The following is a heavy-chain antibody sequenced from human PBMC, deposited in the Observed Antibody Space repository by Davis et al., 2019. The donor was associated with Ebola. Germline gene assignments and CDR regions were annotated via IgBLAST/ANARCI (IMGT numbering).Heavy chain of an antibody. CDR2: IRSKAYGGTT. V-gene: IGHV3-49*04. CDR1: GVTFGDYA. J-gene: IGHJ5*02. Sequence: PGGSLRLSCAASGVTFGDYAMSWVRQAPGKGLEWVGFIRSKAYGGTTEYAASVKGRFTISRDDSKSIAYLQMNSLKTEDTAVYYCTRARWSDPWGQGTLVTVSS. CDR3: TRARWSDP.